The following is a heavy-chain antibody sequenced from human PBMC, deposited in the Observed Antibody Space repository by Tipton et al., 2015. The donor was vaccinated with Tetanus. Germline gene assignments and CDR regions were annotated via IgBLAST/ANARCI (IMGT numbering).Heavy chain of an antibody. J-gene: IGHJ4*02. CDR3: ARVIYDILTGYHIDY. CDR1: GDSISSGNYR. D-gene: IGHD3-9*01. CDR2: IYHTGTT. V-gene: IGHV4-31*03. Sequence: TLSLTCTVSGDSISSGNYRYNWIRQLPEKGLEWIGYIYHTGTTYYNPSFKSRVSISVDTSMSQFSLELNSVTAADTAVYYCARVIYDILTGYHIDYWGQGTLVTVSS.